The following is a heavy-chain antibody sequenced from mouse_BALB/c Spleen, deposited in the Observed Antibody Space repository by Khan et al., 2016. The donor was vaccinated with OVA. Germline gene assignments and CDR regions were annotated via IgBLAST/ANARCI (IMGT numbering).Heavy chain of an antibody. CDR1: GYTFTSYW. V-gene: IGHV1-52*01. CDR3: ARNPFAY. CDR2: MDPYDSET. J-gene: IGHJ3*01. Sequence: VQLQQSGAELVRPGASVKLSCEASGYTFTSYWMNWVKQSPEQGLEWIGRMDPYDSETHYNQNFKDKAILTVDKSSSTAYMQLSSLTSEDSAVYYCARNPFAYWGQGTLVTVSA.